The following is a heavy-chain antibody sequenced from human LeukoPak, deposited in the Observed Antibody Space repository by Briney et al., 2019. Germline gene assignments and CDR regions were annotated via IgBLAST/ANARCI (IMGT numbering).Heavy chain of an antibody. Sequence: PGGPLRLSCAASGFTFSSYAMSWVRQAPGKGLEWVSAISGSGGSTYYADSVKGRFTISRDNSKNTLYLQMNSLRAEDTAVYYCAKDDYVWGSYRFFDYWGQGTLVTVSS. J-gene: IGHJ4*02. CDR2: ISGSGGST. V-gene: IGHV3-23*01. D-gene: IGHD3-16*02. CDR3: AKDDYVWGSYRFFDY. CDR1: GFTFSSYA.